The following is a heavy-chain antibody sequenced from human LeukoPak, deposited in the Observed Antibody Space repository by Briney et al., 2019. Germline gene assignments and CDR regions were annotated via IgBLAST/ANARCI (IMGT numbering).Heavy chain of an antibody. J-gene: IGHJ4*02. D-gene: IGHD1-14*01. V-gene: IGHV3-30*18. Sequence: PGGSLRLSCAASGFTFSSYGMHWVRQAPGKGLEWVAVISYDGSNKYYADSVKGRFTISRDNSKNTLYLQMNSLRAEDTAVYYCSKGLSAGWEPYFFGYWGQGTLGTVPS. CDR1: GFTFSSYG. CDR2: ISYDGSNK. CDR3: SKGLSAGWEPYFFGY.